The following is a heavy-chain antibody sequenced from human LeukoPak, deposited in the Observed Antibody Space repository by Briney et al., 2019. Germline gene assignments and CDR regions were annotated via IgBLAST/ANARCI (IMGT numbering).Heavy chain of an antibody. D-gene: IGHD2-21*01. V-gene: IGHV3-23*01. Sequence: GGSLRLSCAASGLTASHNVNNAMSWVRYAPGKGLEWVSGITTSGSTYYADSVKGRFTISRENSNNTLYLHMDSLRAEDTAVYYCAKAPVWNYYYGLDVWGQGTTVTVSS. CDR1: GLTASHNVNNA. CDR2: ITTSGST. CDR3: AKAPVWNYYYGLDV. J-gene: IGHJ6*02.